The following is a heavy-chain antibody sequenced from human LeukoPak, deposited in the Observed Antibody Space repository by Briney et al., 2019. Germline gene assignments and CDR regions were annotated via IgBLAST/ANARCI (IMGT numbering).Heavy chain of an antibody. Sequence: ASVKVSCKASGYTFTSYGISWVRQAPGQGLEWMGWISAYNGNTNYAQKLQGRVTMTTDTSTSTAYMELRSLRSDDTAVYYCARVVAAACTVLEPNCYYYYMDVWGKGTTVTISS. CDR3: ARVVAAACTVLEPNCYYYYMDV. CDR2: ISAYNGNT. V-gene: IGHV1-18*01. D-gene: IGHD6-13*01. CDR1: GYTFTSYG. J-gene: IGHJ6*03.